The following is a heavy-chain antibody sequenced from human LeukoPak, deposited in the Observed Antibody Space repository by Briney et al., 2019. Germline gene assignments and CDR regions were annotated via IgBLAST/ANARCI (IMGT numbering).Heavy chain of an antibody. CDR1: GFTFSSFG. D-gene: IGHD1-1*01. CDR3: TTENWYVFEN. CDR2: ITLDGSDS. V-gene: IGHV3-7*04. Sequence: GGSLRLSCAASGFTFSSFGMHWVRQSPGKGLEWVATITLDGSDSYYVDSVKGRFTVSRDNAKNSLYLQMNSLRAEDTAVFYCTTENWYVFENWGQGSLVTVSS. J-gene: IGHJ4*02.